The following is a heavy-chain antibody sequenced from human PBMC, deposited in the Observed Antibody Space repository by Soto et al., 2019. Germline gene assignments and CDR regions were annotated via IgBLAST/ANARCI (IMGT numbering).Heavy chain of an antibody. Sequence: GGTQSLPKGASGLTYRDYVVSRVSQAKGKGLVWVSGSSGSVGNTYDADAEKGKFTISRDNSKNTLYLQMNSLRAEDTAVYYCAKMGGCSIAVAGTGGFDPCGQGTLVTRSS. CDR2: SSGSVGNT. V-gene: IGHV3-23*01. D-gene: IGHD6-19*01. CDR3: AKMGGCSIAVAGTGGFDP. CDR1: GLTYRDYV. J-gene: IGHJ5*02.